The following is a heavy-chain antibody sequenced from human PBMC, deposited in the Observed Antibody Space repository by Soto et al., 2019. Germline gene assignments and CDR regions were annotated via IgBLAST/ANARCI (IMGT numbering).Heavy chain of an antibody. D-gene: IGHD6-13*01. CDR1: GGSFRGYY. CDR3: ARHHVRGRTIAGAAEF. CDR2: INHRGNT. V-gene: IGHV4-34*01. Sequence: SETLSLTCAVYGGSFRGYYWSWIRQPPGKGLEWIGEINHRGNTNYNPSLKSRVTIAVATSKNQIFLNLSSVTAANTAMYYCARHHVRGRTIAGAAEFWGQGTLVTVSS. J-gene: IGHJ4*02.